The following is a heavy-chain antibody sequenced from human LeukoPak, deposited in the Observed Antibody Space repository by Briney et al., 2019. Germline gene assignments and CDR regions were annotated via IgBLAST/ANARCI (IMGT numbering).Heavy chain of an antibody. CDR2: ISGSGGST. J-gene: IGHJ4*02. CDR3: AKGRRYYDSSGLDY. CDR1: GFTFSSYA. V-gene: IGHV3-23*01. D-gene: IGHD3-22*01. Sequence: PGGSLRLSCAASGFTFSSYAMSWVRQAPGKGLEWVSAISGSGGSTYYADSVKGRFTISRDNSKNTLYLQMNSLRAEDTAVYYCAKGRRYYDSSGLDYWGQGTLVTVSS.